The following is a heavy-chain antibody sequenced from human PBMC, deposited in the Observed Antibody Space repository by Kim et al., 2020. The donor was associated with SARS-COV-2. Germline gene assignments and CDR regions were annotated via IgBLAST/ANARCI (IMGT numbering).Heavy chain of an antibody. Sequence: YYAASVRGRFPISRDNDKNSLFLQLNSLRAEDTAVYYCARGPNYSPFDYWGQGTLVTVSS. CDR3: ARGPNYSPFDY. D-gene: IGHD4-4*01. V-gene: IGHV3-48*03. J-gene: IGHJ4*02.